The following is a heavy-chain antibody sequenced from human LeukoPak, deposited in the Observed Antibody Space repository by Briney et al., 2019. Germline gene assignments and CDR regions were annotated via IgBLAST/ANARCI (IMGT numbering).Heavy chain of an antibody. J-gene: IGHJ4*02. Sequence: PGGSLRLSCAASGFIFSDYYMSWIRQAPGKGLEWVSYISSGGSSIYYADSVKGRFTISRDNAKNSLYLQMNSLRAEDTAVYYCAREPYYDSSGYCLDYWGQGTLVTVSS. CDR1: GFIFSDYY. CDR3: AREPYYDSSGYCLDY. CDR2: ISSGGSSI. V-gene: IGHV3-11*01. D-gene: IGHD3-22*01.